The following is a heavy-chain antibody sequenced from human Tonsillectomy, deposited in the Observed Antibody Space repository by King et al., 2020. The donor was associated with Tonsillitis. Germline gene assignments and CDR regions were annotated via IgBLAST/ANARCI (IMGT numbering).Heavy chain of an antibody. CDR1: GFTFSSYP. CDR2: ISFDGSNK. V-gene: IGHV3-30*04. Sequence: QVQLVESGGGVVQPGRSLRLSCAASGFTFSSYPMHWVRQAPGKGLEWVAVISFDGSNKYYADSVKGRFTISRDNSKNTLYLQMNSLRAEDTAVYYCARDPNDEYYFDYWGQGPLVTVSS. D-gene: IGHD1-1*01. CDR3: ARDPNDEYYFDY. J-gene: IGHJ4*02.